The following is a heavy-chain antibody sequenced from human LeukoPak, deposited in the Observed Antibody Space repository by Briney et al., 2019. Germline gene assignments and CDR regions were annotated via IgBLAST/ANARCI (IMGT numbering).Heavy chain of an antibody. J-gene: IGHJ5*02. Sequence: ASVKVSCKASGYTFTGYYMHWVRQAPGQGLEWMGWINPNSGGTNYAQKFQGRVTMTRDTSISTAYMELSRLRSDDTAVYYCARDQERYYYGSGIPQGWFDPWGQGTLLTVFS. CDR2: INPNSGGT. CDR1: GYTFTGYY. V-gene: IGHV1-2*02. D-gene: IGHD3-10*01. CDR3: ARDQERYYYGSGIPQGWFDP.